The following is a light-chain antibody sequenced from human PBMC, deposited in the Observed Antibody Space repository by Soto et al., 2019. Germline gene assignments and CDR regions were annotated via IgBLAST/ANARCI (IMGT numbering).Light chain of an antibody. Sequence: EIVLTQSPGTLSLSPGERATLFCRASQSVSSSFLAWYQQKPGQAPRLLIYGASNRATGIPDRFSGSGSGSDFTLTISRLEPEDFAVYYCQQYGSSPVTFGQGTKVEIK. CDR2: GAS. CDR1: QSVSSSF. V-gene: IGKV3-20*01. CDR3: QQYGSSPVT. J-gene: IGKJ1*01.